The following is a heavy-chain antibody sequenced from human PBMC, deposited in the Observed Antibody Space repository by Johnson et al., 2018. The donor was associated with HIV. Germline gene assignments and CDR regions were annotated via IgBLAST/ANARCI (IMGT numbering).Heavy chain of an antibody. CDR3: ASGDDDGF. Sequence: QVQLVESGGGVVQPGRSLRLSCAASGFTFSSYAMHWVRQAPGKGPEWLAVISYDEKNKYYADSVKGRFTISRDNSRNTLYLQMNSLRPEDTAVYYCASGDDDGFWGRGTLVTVSS. D-gene: IGHD5-12*01. V-gene: IGHV3-30*04. CDR2: ISYDEKNK. CDR1: GFTFSSYA. J-gene: IGHJ4*03.